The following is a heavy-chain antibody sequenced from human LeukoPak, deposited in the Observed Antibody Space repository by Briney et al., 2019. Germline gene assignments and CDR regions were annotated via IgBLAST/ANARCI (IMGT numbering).Heavy chain of an antibody. V-gene: IGHV4-59*11. J-gene: IGHJ4*02. Sequence: SETLSLTCTVSGASISSHYWSWIRQPPGKGLEWIGHIYYGGTTSYSPALKSRVTTSVDTSKNQFSLNLNSVTAADTARYHCARINTYGSYDYWGQGTLVTVSS. CDR3: ARINTYGSYDY. CDR2: IYYGGTT. D-gene: IGHD5-18*01. CDR1: GASISSHY.